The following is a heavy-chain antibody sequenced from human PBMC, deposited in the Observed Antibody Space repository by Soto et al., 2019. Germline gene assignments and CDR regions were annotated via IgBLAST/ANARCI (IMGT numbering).Heavy chain of an antibody. CDR1: GYTFTSYG. CDR2: ISADNGNT. V-gene: IGHV1-18*04. CDR3: ARAGYYDFWSGYYNFDY. D-gene: IGHD3-3*01. Sequence: ASVKVSCKASGYTFTSYGISWVRRAPGQGLEWMGWISADNGNTNYAQKLQGRVTMTTDTSTSTAYMELRSLRSDDTAVYYCARAGYYDFWSGYYNFDYWGQGTLVTVSS. J-gene: IGHJ4*02.